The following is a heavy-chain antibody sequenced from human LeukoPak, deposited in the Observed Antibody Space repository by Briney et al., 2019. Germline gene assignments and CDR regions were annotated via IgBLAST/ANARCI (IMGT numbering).Heavy chain of an antibody. D-gene: IGHD2-15*01. CDR3: ARVGQPIVVVVAATPRADAFDI. CDR1: GYTFTSYG. J-gene: IGHJ3*02. Sequence: GASVKVSCKASGYTFTSYGISWVRQAPGQGLEWMGWISAYNGNTNYAQKLQGRVTMTTDTSTSTAYMELRSLRSDDTAVYYCARVGQPIVVVVAATPRADAFDIWGQGTMVTVSS. CDR2: ISAYNGNT. V-gene: IGHV1-18*01.